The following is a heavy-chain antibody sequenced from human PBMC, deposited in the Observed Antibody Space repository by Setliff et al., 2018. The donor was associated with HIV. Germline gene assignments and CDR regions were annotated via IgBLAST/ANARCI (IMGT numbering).Heavy chain of an antibody. D-gene: IGHD6-6*01. Sequence: PGESLKISCKGSGYTFPHAWIGWVRQMPGKGLEWMGIIYLSDSDTRYGRSFQGQVTISVDQSVTTAYLQWSSLKASDTAMYYCATSPGTYSDSSASYFDYWGQGTLVTSPQ. CDR1: GYTFPHAW. CDR2: IYLSDSDT. V-gene: IGHV5-51*01. J-gene: IGHJ4*02. CDR3: ATSPGTYSDSSASYFDY.